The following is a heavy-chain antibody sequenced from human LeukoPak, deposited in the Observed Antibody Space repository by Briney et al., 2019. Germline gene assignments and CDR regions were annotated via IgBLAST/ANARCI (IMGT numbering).Heavy chain of an antibody. D-gene: IGHD1-20*01. CDR1: GFTFRNFW. CDR3: VPLNWNPPGDFDR. Sequence: GGSLRLSCGASGFTFRNFWMNWDRQAPGKGLEWVANIKDDGSDKYYVDSVKGRFTISKDNAKNSLFLQMNSLRVEDTAVYYCVPLNWNPPGDFDRWGQGTLVTVSS. CDR2: IKDDGSDK. J-gene: IGHJ4*02. V-gene: IGHV3-7*01.